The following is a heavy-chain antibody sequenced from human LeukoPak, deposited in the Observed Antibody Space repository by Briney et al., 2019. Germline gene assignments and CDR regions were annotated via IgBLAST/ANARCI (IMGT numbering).Heavy chain of an antibody. CDR1: GFTFSSYS. CDR2: ISSSSSYI. CDR3: ARGTIGGSGIYYYYYGMDV. Sequence: NPGGSLRLSCAASGFTFSSYSMNWVRQAPGKGLEWVSSISSSSSYIYYADSVKGRFTISRDNAKNSLYLQMNSLRAEDTAVYYCARGTIGGSGIYYYYYGMDVWGKGTTVTVSS. D-gene: IGHD3-10*01. J-gene: IGHJ6*04. V-gene: IGHV3-21*01.